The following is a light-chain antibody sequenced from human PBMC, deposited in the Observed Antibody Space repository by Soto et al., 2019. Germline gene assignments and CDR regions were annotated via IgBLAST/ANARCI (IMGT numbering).Light chain of an antibody. Sequence: ENVLTQSPGTLSLSPGERATLSCRASQSVGNNYLAWYQQKPGQAPRLLIYGTSSRATGIPDRFSGSGSGTDFTLTISRLEPEDFAVYSCQQYGSSRLTFGEGTKVEIK. V-gene: IGKV3-20*01. CDR3: QQYGSSRLT. J-gene: IGKJ4*02. CDR2: GTS. CDR1: QSVGNNY.